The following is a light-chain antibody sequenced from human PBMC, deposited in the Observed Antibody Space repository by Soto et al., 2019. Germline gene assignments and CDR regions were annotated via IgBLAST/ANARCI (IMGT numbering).Light chain of an antibody. CDR1: HSIGLA. V-gene: IGKV3-20*01. CDR2: GAS. Sequence: EIVMMQSPATLSVSPGVRATLSCRASHSIGLAIARYQHKPGQAPRLLIYGASNTATGIPDRFSGSGSGTDFTLTISRLEPEDFAVYYCQQYGSSGTFGQGTKVDIK. CDR3: QQYGSSGT. J-gene: IGKJ1*01.